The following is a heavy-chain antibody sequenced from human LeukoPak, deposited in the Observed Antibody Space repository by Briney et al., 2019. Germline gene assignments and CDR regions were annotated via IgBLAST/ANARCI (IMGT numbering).Heavy chain of an antibody. Sequence: PGGSLRLSCAASGFTFSTYSMSWVRQAPGKGLEWVSSISSNSRYIYYADSMRGRFTISRDNAKNSLYLQMNSLRVEDTAVYYCARDLGWGREPGRSFDYWGQGTLVTVSS. CDR3: ARDLGWGREPGRSFDY. J-gene: IGHJ4*02. D-gene: IGHD3-16*01. V-gene: IGHV3-21*01. CDR2: ISSNSRYI. CDR1: GFTFSTYS.